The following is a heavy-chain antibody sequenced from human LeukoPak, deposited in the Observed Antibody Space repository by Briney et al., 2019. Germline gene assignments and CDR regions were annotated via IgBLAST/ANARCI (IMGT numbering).Heavy chain of an antibody. D-gene: IGHD2-2*01. J-gene: IGHJ4*02. Sequence: GGSLRLSCAASGFTFSSYAMSWVRQAPGKGLEWVSAISGSGGSAYYADSVKGRFTISRDNSKNTLYLQMNSLRAEDTAVYYCAKAQGIVVVPAAIEYFDYWGQGTLVTVSS. CDR2: ISGSGGSA. V-gene: IGHV3-23*01. CDR1: GFTFSSYA. CDR3: AKAQGIVVVPAAIEYFDY.